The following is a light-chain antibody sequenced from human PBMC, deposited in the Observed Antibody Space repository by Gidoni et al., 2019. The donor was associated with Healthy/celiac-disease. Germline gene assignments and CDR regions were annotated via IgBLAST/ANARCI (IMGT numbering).Light chain of an antibody. J-gene: IGLJ3*02. Sequence: QSVLTHPPSASGTPGEGVTISCSGSTPNIGSNTVNWYQQLPGTGPKLLLHSNNQRPSGVPDRFSGSKSGTSASLAISGLQSEDEADYYCAAWDDSLNGWVFGGGTKLTVL. V-gene: IGLV1-44*01. CDR2: SNN. CDR3: AAWDDSLNGWV. CDR1: TPNIGSNT.